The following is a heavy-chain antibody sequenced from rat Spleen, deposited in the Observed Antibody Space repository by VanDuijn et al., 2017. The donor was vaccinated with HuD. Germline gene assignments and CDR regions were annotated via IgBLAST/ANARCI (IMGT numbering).Heavy chain of an antibody. V-gene: IGHV5-17*01. J-gene: IGHJ2*01. CDR1: GFTFSDYA. Sequence: EVRLVESGGLLVQPGRSMKVSCAASGFTFSDYAMAWVRQSPKKGLEWVATIIYDGSSTYYRDSVKGRFTTSRDNAKSTLYLQMDSLRSEDTATYYCARRYDFDYWGQGVMVTVSS. D-gene: IGHD2-1*01. CDR2: IIYDGSST. CDR3: ARRYDFDY.